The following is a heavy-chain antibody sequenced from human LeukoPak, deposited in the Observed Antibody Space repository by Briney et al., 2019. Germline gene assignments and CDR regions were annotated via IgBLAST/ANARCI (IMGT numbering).Heavy chain of an antibody. D-gene: IGHD4-23*01. Sequence: SETLSLTCTVTSVSINNNYWSWIRQPPGKGLEWIGYVYYSGSINYNPSLKSRVTISVDTSKNQFSLKLSSVTAADTAVYYCARDIAYGGNSLDYWGQGTLVTVSS. V-gene: IGHV4-59*01. J-gene: IGHJ4*02. CDR2: VYYSGSI. CDR3: ARDIAYGGNSLDY. CDR1: SVSINNNY.